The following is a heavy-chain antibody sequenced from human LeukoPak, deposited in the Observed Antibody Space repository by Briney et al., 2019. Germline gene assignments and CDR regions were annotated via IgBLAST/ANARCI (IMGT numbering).Heavy chain of an antibody. D-gene: IGHD6-13*01. CDR3: ASIAAAGTDFDY. J-gene: IGHJ4*02. Sequence: SQTLSLTCTVSGGSISSGSYYWSWIRQPAGKGLEWIGRIYTSGSTNYNPSLKSRVTISVDTPKNQFSLKLSSVTAADTAVYYCASIAAAGTDFDYWGQGTLVTVSS. V-gene: IGHV4-61*02. CDR1: GGSISSGSYY. CDR2: IYTSGST.